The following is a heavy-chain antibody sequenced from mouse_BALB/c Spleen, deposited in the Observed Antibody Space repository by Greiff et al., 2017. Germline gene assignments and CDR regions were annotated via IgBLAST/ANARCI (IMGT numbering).Heavy chain of an antibody. CDR2: ISSGGSYT. D-gene: IGHD3-3*01. Sequence: EVLLVESGGGLVKPGGSLKLSCAASGFTFSSYAMSWVRQSPEKRLEWVAEISSGGSYTYYPDTVTGRFTISRDNAKNTLYLEMSSLRSEDTAMYYCARDREAVFAYWGQGTLVTVSA. J-gene: IGHJ3*01. CDR1: GFTFSSYA. V-gene: IGHV5-9-4*01. CDR3: ARDREAVFAY.